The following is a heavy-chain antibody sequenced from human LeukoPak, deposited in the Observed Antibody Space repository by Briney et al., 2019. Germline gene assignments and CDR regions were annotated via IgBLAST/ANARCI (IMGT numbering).Heavy chain of an antibody. Sequence: GGSLRLSCAASGFTFSSYSMNWVRQAPGKGLEWVSSISSSSRYIYYADSVKGRFTISRDNAKNSLYVQMNSLRAEDTAVYYCARDWVVAATAYGMDVWGQGTTVTASS. D-gene: IGHD2-15*01. CDR3: ARDWVVAATAYGMDV. J-gene: IGHJ6*02. CDR1: GFTFSSYS. V-gene: IGHV3-21*01. CDR2: ISSSSRYI.